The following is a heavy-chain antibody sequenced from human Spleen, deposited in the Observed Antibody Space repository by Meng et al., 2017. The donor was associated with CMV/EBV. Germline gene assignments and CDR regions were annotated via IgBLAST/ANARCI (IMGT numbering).Heavy chain of an antibody. CDR1: GGSISSSSYY. V-gene: IGHV4-39*07. CDR3: ARQNYYPYWYFDI. D-gene: IGHD3-10*01. J-gene: IGHJ2*01. Sequence: SETLSLTCTVSGGSISSSSYYWGWIRQPPGKGLEWIGSIYYSGSTYYNPSLKRRVTISVDTSKNQFSLKLSSVTAADTAVYYCARQNYYPYWYFDIWGRGTPVTVSS. CDR2: IYYSGST.